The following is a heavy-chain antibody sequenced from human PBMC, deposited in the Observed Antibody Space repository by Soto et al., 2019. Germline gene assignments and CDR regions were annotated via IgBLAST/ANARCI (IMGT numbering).Heavy chain of an antibody. V-gene: IGHV1-46*01. Sequence: ASVKVSCKASGYTFTGYYMHWVRQAPGQGVEWMGIINPSGGSTNYAQKFQGRVTMTRDTSTSTVYMELSSLRSEDTAVYYCARVTTVTATIDYWGQGTLVTVSS. CDR3: ARVTTVTATIDY. CDR2: INPSGGST. J-gene: IGHJ4*02. CDR1: GYTFTGYY. D-gene: IGHD4-17*01.